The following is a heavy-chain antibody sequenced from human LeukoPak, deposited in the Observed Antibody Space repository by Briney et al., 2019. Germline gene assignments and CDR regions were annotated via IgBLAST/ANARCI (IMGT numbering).Heavy chain of an antibody. CDR2: LYHSGST. D-gene: IGHD5-18*01. Sequence: SETLSLTCAVSGGSISSSNWWSWVRQPPGKGLEWIGELYHSGSTNYNPSLKSRVTISVDKSKNQFSLKLSSVTAADMAVYYCVRADTAMGTDHYYYYGMDVWGQGTTVTVSS. CDR3: VRADTAMGTDHYYYYGMDV. V-gene: IGHV4-4*02. CDR1: GGSISSSNW. J-gene: IGHJ6*02.